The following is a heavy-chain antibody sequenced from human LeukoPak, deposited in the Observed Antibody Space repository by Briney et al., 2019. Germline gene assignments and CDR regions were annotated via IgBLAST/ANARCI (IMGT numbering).Heavy chain of an antibody. CDR1: GESLSKYY. Sequence: SETLSLTCAVYGESLSKYYWTWIRQSPGMGLEWIGEINHRGSTNLNPSLKSRVTLSVDTSKHQFSLKLTSVTAADAAVYYCASSVGSTDYWGQGTLITVSS. D-gene: IGHD1-26*01. J-gene: IGHJ4*02. CDR2: INHRGST. V-gene: IGHV4-34*01. CDR3: ASSVGSTDY.